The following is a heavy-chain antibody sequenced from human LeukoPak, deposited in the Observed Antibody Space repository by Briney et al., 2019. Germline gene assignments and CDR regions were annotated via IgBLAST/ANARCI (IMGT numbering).Heavy chain of an antibody. V-gene: IGHV4-30-2*01. CDR3: ARGLGPNWFDP. Sequence: PSETLSLTCTVSGGSISSGGYYWSWIRQPPGKGLEWIGYIYHSGSTYYNPSLKSRVTISVDKSKNQFSLKLSSVTAADTAVYYCARGLGPNWFDPWGQGTLVTVSS. D-gene: IGHD4-11*01. CDR2: IYHSGST. J-gene: IGHJ5*02. CDR1: GGSISSGGYY.